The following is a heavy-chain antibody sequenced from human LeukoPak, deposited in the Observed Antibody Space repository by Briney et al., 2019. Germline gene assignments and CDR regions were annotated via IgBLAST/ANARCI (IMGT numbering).Heavy chain of an antibody. V-gene: IGHV3-21*01. CDR3: ARDLWGDYYDSSGYPTLGY. Sequence: GGSLRLSCAASGFTFSSYSMNWVRQAPGKGLEWVSSISSRSSYIYYADSVKGRFTISRDNAKNSLYLQMNSLRAEDTAVYYCARDLWGDYYDSSGYPTLGYWGQGTLVTVSS. D-gene: IGHD3-22*01. CDR1: GFTFSSYS. CDR2: ISSRSSYI. J-gene: IGHJ4*02.